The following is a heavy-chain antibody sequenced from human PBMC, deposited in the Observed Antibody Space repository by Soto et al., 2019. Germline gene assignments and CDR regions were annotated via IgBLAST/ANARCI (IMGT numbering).Heavy chain of an antibody. Sequence: EVQLVESGGGLVKPGGSLRLSCAASGFTFSTYTMNWVRQAPGKGLEWISSISSGSSYIYYAGSVKGRFTISRDNAKNSLFLQMNSLRADDTAVYYCARDILSGGAYPDSWGQGTKVTVSS. J-gene: IGHJ5*01. CDR1: GFTFSTYT. D-gene: IGHD3-10*01. V-gene: IGHV3-21*01. CDR2: ISSGSSYI. CDR3: ARDILSGGAYPDS.